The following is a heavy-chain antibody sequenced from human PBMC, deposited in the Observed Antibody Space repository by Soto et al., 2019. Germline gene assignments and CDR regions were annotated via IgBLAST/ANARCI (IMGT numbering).Heavy chain of an antibody. CDR1: GYIFNKYG. CDR2: ISAFNGYT. CDR3: AXGRGVVIPAGTPDAFDV. J-gene: IGHJ3*01. Sequence: GAAVKVSCKASGYIFNKYGFNWVRQAPGQGLEWMGRISAFNGYTNFAQKFQGRVTLTTDTSTNTAYMELSSLRSDDTAIYYCAXGRGVVIPAGTPDAFDVWGQGTMVTVS. V-gene: IGHV1-18*01. D-gene: IGHD2-21*01.